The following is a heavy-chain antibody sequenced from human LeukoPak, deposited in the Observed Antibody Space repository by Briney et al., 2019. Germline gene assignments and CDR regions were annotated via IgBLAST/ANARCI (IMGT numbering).Heavy chain of an antibody. V-gene: IGHV4-39*01. CDR2: IYYSGST. D-gene: IGHD3-22*01. CDR3: ARRPIVVAITLFDAFDI. CDR1: GGSISSSSYY. Sequence: PSETLSLTCTVSGGSISSSSYYWGWIRQPPGKGLEWIGSIYYSGSTYYNPSLKSRVTISVDTSKNQFSLKLSSVTAADTAVYYCARRPIVVAITLFDAFDIWGQGTMVTVSS. J-gene: IGHJ3*02.